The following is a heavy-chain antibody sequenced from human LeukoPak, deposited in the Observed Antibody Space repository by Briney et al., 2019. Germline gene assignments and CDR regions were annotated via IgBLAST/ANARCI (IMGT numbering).Heavy chain of an antibody. CDR3: AKGFRPSYGSGSYYGVDV. V-gene: IGHV3-23*01. Sequence: GGSLRLSCAASGFTFSGYTMSWVRQAPGKGLEWVSGISESGGYTYYADSVKGRFTIFRDNSKNTLYLQMNSLRAEDTAVYYCAKGFRPSYGSGSYYGVDVWGQGTTVTVSS. D-gene: IGHD3-10*01. CDR1: GFTFSGYT. J-gene: IGHJ6*02. CDR2: ISESGGYT.